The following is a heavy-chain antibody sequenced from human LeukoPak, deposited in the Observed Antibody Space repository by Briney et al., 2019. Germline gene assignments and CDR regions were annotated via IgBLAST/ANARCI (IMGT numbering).Heavy chain of an antibody. V-gene: IGHV1-58*01. CDR1: GFTFTRTA. Sequence: SVKVSCKASGFTFTRTAVQWVRQARGQRLEWMGWIVVGSGNTNYAQKFQERVTITRDMSTSTAYMELSSLRSEDTAVYYCAAESKAGSPPWFDPWGQGTLVTVSS. J-gene: IGHJ5*02. D-gene: IGHD2-15*01. CDR3: AAESKAGSPPWFDP. CDR2: IVVGSGNT.